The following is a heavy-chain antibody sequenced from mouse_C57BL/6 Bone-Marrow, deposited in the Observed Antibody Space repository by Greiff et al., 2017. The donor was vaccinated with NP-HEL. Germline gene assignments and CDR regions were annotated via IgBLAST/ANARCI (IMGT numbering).Heavy chain of an antibody. Sequence: VQLQQPGAELVKPGASVKMSCKASGYTFTSYWITWVKQRPGQGLEWIGDIYPGSGSTNYNEKFKSKATLTVDTSSSTAYMQLSSLTSEDSAVYDCARYRIYYDALYAMDYWGQGTSVTVSS. V-gene: IGHV1-55*01. CDR3: ARYRIYYDALYAMDY. J-gene: IGHJ4*01. CDR2: IYPGSGST. D-gene: IGHD1-1*01. CDR1: GYTFTSYW.